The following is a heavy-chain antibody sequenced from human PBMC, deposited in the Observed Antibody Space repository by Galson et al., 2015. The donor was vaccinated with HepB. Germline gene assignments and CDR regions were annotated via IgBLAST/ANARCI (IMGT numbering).Heavy chain of an antibody. V-gene: IGHV1-69*13. CDR3: AREGGSYSNLGTYGMDV. CDR2: IIPIFGIA. CDR1: GGTFSSYA. Sequence: SVKVSCKASGGTFSSYAISWVRQAPGQGLEWMGGIIPIFGIANYAQKFQGRVTITADESTSTAYMELSSLRSEDTAVYYCAREGGSYSNLGTYGMDVWGQGTTVTVSS. J-gene: IGHJ6*02. D-gene: IGHD4-11*01.